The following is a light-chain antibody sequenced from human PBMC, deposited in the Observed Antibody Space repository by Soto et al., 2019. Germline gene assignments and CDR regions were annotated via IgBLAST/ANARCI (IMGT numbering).Light chain of an antibody. Sequence: DIVMTQSPDSLAVSLGERATINCKSSQSVLYSSNNKNYLAWYQQKPGQPPKLLIYWASTRESGVPDRFSGSGSGTDFTLTISRLEPEDFAVYYCQQYGSSLPWTFGQGTKVDIK. CDR3: QQYGSSLPWT. CDR1: QSVLYSSNNKNY. CDR2: WAS. V-gene: IGKV4-1*01. J-gene: IGKJ1*01.